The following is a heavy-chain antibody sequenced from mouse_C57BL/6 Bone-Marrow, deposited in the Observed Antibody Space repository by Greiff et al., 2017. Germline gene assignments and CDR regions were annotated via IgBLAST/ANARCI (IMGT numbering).Heavy chain of an antibody. V-gene: IGHV1-5*01. D-gene: IGHD1-1*01. CDR1: GYTFTSYW. CDR3: ARDGSSYVGYFDY. Sequence: VQLQQSGTVLARPGASVKMSCKTSGYTFTSYWMHWVKQRPGQGLEWIGAIYPGNSDTSYNQKFKGKAKLTAVTTASTAYMELSSLTNEDSAVYYCARDGSSYVGYFDYWGQGTTLTVSS. J-gene: IGHJ2*01. CDR2: IYPGNSDT.